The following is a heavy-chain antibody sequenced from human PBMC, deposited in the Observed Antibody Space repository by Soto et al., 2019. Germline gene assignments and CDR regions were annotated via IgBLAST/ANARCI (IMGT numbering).Heavy chain of an antibody. V-gene: IGHV4-31*03. J-gene: IGHJ4*02. CDR3: ARVLGYSSSDLQKIDY. CDR2: IYYSGST. CDR1: GGSISSGGYY. Sequence: SETLSLTCTVSGGSISSGGYYWSWIRQHPGKGLGWIGYIYYSGSTYYNPSLKSRVTISVDTSKNQFSLKLSSVTAADTAVYYCARVLGYSSSDLQKIDYWGQGTLVTV. D-gene: IGHD6-6*01.